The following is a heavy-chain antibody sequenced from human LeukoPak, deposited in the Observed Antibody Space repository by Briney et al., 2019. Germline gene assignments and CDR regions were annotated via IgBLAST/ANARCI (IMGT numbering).Heavy chain of an antibody. Sequence: PGGSLRLSCAASGFTLSTYAMNWVRQAPGKGLEWVAVQSYDGSDKYYADSVKGRFTISRDNSKNTLYLQMNSLRAEDTAVYYCARGEIAVAGYFDYWGQGTLVTVSS. CDR2: QSYDGSDK. D-gene: IGHD6-19*01. CDR1: GFTLSTYA. J-gene: IGHJ4*02. V-gene: IGHV3-30-3*01. CDR3: ARGEIAVAGYFDY.